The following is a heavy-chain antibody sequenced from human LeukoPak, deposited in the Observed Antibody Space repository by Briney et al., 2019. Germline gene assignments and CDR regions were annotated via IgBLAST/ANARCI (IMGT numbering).Heavy chain of an antibody. CDR3: ARDHSGYDYLYFDY. CDR1: GYTFTSYG. J-gene: IGHJ4*02. CDR2: ISAYNGNT. V-gene: IGHV1-18*01. D-gene: IGHD5-12*01. Sequence: GASVKVSCKASGYTFTSYGISWVRQAPGQGLEWMGWISAYNGNTNYAQKLQGRVTMTTDTSTSTAYMELRSLRPDDTAVYYCARDHSGYDYLYFDYWGQGTLVTVSS.